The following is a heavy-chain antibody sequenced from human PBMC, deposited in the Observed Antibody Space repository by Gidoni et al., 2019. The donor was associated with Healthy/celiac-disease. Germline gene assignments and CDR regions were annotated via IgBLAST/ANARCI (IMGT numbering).Heavy chain of an antibody. J-gene: IGHJ3*02. D-gene: IGHD2-21*02. CDR1: GCSISSGDFY. CDR3: ARYIVVVTATPYPAFDI. Sequence: QVQLQESGPGLAKPSQTLSLTCTVSGCSISSGDFYWSWIRKPPGKGLAWIGYIYYSGSTYNNPAVRSRVTISVDTSKNQFSLKLSSVTAADTAVYYCARYIVVVTATPYPAFDIWGQGTMVTVSS. CDR2: IYYSGST. V-gene: IGHV4-30-4*01.